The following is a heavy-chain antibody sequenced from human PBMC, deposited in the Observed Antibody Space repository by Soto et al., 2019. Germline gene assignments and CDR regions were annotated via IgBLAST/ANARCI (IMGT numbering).Heavy chain of an antibody. D-gene: IGHD7-27*01. V-gene: IGHV4-34*01. J-gene: IGHJ3*02. Sequence: QVQLQQWGAGLLKPSETLSLTCAVYGGSFSGYYWSWIRQPPGKGLEWIGEINHSGSTNYNPSLKSRVTLSVDTTKHQLSLKLSSVTAADTSVYYCATGTGDPTSDAFDIWVQGTMVTVSS. CDR3: ATGTGDPTSDAFDI. CDR2: INHSGST. CDR1: GGSFSGYY.